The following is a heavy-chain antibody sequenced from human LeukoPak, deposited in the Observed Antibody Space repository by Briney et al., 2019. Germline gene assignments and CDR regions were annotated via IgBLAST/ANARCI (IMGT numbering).Heavy chain of an antibody. D-gene: IGHD3-10*01. Sequence: SETLSLTCTVSADSISSGGHYWSWIRQHPGKGLESIGFMRHSGSTSHNPSLKGRVAISVDASKNQFSLRLSSVTAADTAVYYCARGGNRFGGFYFDYWGQGSLVTVSS. V-gene: IGHV4-31*03. CDR1: ADSISSGGHY. CDR2: MRHSGST. J-gene: IGHJ4*02. CDR3: ARGGNRFGGFYFDY.